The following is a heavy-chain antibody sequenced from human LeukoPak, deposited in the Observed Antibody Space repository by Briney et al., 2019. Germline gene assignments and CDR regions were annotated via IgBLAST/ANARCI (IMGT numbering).Heavy chain of an antibody. CDR3: ARGNRQLAYYGSGSRLPYDS. V-gene: IGHV4-34*01. CDR1: GGSFTGYY. Sequence: SETLSLTCDVSGGSFTGYYWTWILQPPGKGLEWIGEVNHFESISYNPSLKGRATISADTSKNQLSLKLSSVSAADTAVYYCARGNRQLAYYGSGSRLPYDSWGQGTLVTVSS. D-gene: IGHD3-10*01. J-gene: IGHJ4*02. CDR2: VNHFESI.